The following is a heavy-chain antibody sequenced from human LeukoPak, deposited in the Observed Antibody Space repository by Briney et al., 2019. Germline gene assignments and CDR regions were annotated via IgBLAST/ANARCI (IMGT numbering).Heavy chain of an antibody. CDR2: IYTSGST. D-gene: IGHD1/OR15-1a*01. V-gene: IGHV4-4*09. CDR3: ARLTRAAPYFDY. CDR1: GGSISSYY. J-gene: IGHJ4*02. Sequence: SETLSLTCTVSGGSISSYYWSWIRQPPGKGLEWIGYIYTSGSTNYNPSLKSRVTISVDTSKNQFSLKLSSVTAADTAVYYCARLTRAAPYFDYWGQGTLVTVSS.